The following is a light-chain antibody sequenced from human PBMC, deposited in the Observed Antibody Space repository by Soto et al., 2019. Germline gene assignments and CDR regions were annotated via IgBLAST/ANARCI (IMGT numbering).Light chain of an antibody. CDR2: DVS. J-gene: IGLJ2*01. CDR3: SSYTSSSTCL. CDR1: SSDVGGYNY. Sequence: QSALTQPASVSGSPGQSITISCTGTSSDVGGYNYVSWYQQHPGKAPKLMIYDVSNRPSGVSNRFSGSKSGNTASLTISGLQADDEADYYCSSYTSSSTCLFGGGTKLTVL. V-gene: IGLV2-14*01.